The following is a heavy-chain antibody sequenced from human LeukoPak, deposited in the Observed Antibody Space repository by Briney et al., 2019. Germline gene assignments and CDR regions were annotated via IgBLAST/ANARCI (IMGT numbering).Heavy chain of an antibody. CDR1: GYTFSDYY. CDR2: IDPNSGAT. V-gene: IGHV1-2*02. J-gene: IGHJ4*02. D-gene: IGHD2-15*01. Sequence: ASVKVSCKASGYTFSDYYMHWVRQSPGQGLEWMAWIDPNSGATKYERNFQDRVTMTRDTSISTAYMELSRLRSDDTAVYYCARGRCTGVSCYLVDYWGQGTLVTVSS. CDR3: ARGRCTGVSCYLVDY.